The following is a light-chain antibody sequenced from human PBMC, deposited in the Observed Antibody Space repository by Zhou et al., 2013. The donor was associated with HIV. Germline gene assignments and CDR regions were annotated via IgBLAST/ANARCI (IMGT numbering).Light chain of an antibody. V-gene: IGKV3-11*01. CDR1: QSVSSN. Sequence: EILMTQSPATLSVSPGERATLSCRASQSVSSNLAWYQQKPGQAPRLLIYDASNRATGIPARFSGSGSGTDFTLTISSLEPEDFAVYYCQQRSNWAITFGQGQRL. CDR2: DAS. J-gene: IGKJ5*01. CDR3: QQRSNWAIT.